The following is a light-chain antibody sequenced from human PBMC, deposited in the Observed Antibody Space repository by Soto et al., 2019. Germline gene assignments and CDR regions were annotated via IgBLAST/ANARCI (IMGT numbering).Light chain of an antibody. CDR3: QQCGNAPCT. CDR1: QTISSNF. V-gene: IGKV3-20*01. Sequence: IVLTQSPGTLSLSPGEGATLASRASQTISSNFLAWDQQKPGQAPSLLIYRVSIRATGIPDRFSGSGSGTDVTLTISRLEAEDLAVYYCQQCGNAPCTFGQGTTVQIQ. J-gene: IGKJ1*01. CDR2: RVS.